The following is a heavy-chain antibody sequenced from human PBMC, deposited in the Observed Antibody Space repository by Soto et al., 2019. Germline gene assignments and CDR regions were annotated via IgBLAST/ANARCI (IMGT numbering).Heavy chain of an antibody. CDR1: GGSISSVSYY. J-gene: IGHJ5*02. V-gene: IGHV4-39*01. D-gene: IGHD2-2*01. Sequence: QLQLQESGPGLVKPSETLSLTCTVSGGSISSVSYYWGWIRQPPGKGLEWIGSIYYSGSAYYSPSLKSRVTXSIXXSXHQLSLKLSSVTAADTAVYYCARLHCNSPNCVPLDPWGQGTLVTVSS. CDR3: ARLHCNSPNCVPLDP. CDR2: IYYSGSA.